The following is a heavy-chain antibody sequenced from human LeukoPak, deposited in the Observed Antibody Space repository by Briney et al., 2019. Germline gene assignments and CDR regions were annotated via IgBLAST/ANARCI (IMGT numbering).Heavy chain of an antibody. CDR2: IYYSGST. D-gene: IGHD6-19*01. Sequence: SETLSLTCTVSGGSISSGGYYWSWIRQHPGKGLEWIGYIYYSGSTYYNPSLKSRVTISVDTSKNQFSLKLSSVTAADTAVYYCAREGIAVAGNHFQHWGQGTLVTVSS. V-gene: IGHV4-31*03. CDR1: GGSISSGGYY. J-gene: IGHJ1*01. CDR3: AREGIAVAGNHFQH.